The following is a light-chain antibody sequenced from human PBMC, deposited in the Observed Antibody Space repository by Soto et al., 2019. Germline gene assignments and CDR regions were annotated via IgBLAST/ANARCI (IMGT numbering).Light chain of an antibody. J-gene: IGKJ4*01. CDR2: GAS. CDR3: QNYNYWPPAT. CDR1: QNIRSN. Sequence: EIAMPQSPATLSVSQGERATLSCRASQNIRSNVAWYQQRPGQAPRLLIFGASVRATGVPDRFSSSGSATDFTLTINSLQSDDFALYYGQNYNYWPPATFGGGTKVDIK. V-gene: IGKV3-15*01.